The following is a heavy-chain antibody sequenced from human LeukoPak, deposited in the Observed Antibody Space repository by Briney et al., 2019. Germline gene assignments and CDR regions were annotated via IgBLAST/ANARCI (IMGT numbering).Heavy chain of an antibody. V-gene: IGHV4-30-2*01. CDR1: GGSISSGGYY. CDR3: ARGPFRAVTTKRRWFDP. CDR2: INHSGST. D-gene: IGHD4-17*01. J-gene: IGHJ5*02. Sequence: SQTLSLTCTVSGGSISSGGYYWSWIRQPPGKGLEWIGEINHSGSTNYNPSLKSRVTISVDTSKNQFSLKLSSVTAADTAVYYCARGPFRAVTTKRRWFDPWGQGTLVTVSS.